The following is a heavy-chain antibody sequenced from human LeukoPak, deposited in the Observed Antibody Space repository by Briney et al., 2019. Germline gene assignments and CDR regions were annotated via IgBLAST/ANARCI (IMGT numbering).Heavy chain of an antibody. J-gene: IGHJ6*03. D-gene: IGHD4-11*01. CDR3: ARESDSNHNSYYYYMDV. Sequence: SETLSLTCTVSGYSISSGYYWGWIRQPPGKGLEWIGSIYHSGSTYYNPSLKSRVTISVDTSKNQFSLKLSSVTAADTAVYFCARESDSNHNSYYYYMDVWGKGTTVTVSS. V-gene: IGHV4-38-2*02. CDR2: IYHSGST. CDR1: GYSISSGYY.